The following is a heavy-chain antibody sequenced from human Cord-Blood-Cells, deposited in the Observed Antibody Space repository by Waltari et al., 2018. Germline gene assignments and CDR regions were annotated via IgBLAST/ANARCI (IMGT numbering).Heavy chain of an antibody. CDR1: GGSISSSSYY. Sequence: QLQLQELGPGLVKPSETLSLTCTVSGGSISSSSYYWGWIRQPPGKGLEWIGSMYYSGRAYANPSLRSRVTRSVDPSKNQCSRKLGAVTAAETAVYYCARHNTGDYRIFDYWGQGTLVTVSS. J-gene: IGHJ4*02. CDR3: ARHNTGDYRIFDY. D-gene: IGHD4-17*01. V-gene: IGHV4-39*01. CDR2: MYYSGRA.